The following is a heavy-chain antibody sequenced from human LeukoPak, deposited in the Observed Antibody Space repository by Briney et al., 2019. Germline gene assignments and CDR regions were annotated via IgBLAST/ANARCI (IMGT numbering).Heavy chain of an antibody. Sequence: PGGSLRLSCAASGFTFSTYSMNCARQAPGKGLEWVSIITGSSTYTQYADSVKGRFTISRDNAKKSLYLQMNSLRAEDTAVYYCARDHYDSSGYYFDWGQGTLVTVSS. J-gene: IGHJ4*02. CDR2: ITGSSTYT. CDR3: ARDHYDSSGYYFD. D-gene: IGHD3-22*01. CDR1: GFTFSTYS. V-gene: IGHV3-21*01.